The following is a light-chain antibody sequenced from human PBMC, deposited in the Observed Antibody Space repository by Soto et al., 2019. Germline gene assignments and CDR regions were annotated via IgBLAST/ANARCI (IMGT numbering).Light chain of an antibody. CDR2: GAS. Sequence: EIVLTXXXXXQWLSPGERATLSCGASQSISSNFLAWYQQNRGQAPRILIHGASNRATGIPDRFSGSGSGTDFTLTITRLEPEDFAVYYCQQYGGSPRTFGQGTKVDIK. CDR1: QSISSNF. CDR3: QQYGGSPRT. V-gene: IGKV3-20*01. J-gene: IGKJ1*01.